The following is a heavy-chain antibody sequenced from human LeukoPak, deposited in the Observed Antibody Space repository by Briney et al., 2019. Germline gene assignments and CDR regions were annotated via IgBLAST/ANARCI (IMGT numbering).Heavy chain of an antibody. Sequence: AGGSLRLSCAASGFAFSSYEMNWVRQAPGKGLGGVSYISSSGNTIYYADSVKGRLTISRDNATNPLYLQVKSLRAEATAGYYGSRVTTMTTTGCPFDYWGQGPLVTVSS. V-gene: IGHV3-48*03. J-gene: IGHJ4*02. CDR1: GFAFSSYE. D-gene: IGHD4-17*01. CDR2: ISSSGNTI. CDR3: SRVTTMTTTGCPFDY.